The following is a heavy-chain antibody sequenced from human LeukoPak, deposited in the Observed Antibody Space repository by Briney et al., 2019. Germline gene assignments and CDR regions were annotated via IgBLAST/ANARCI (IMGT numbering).Heavy chain of an antibody. V-gene: IGHV4-59*08. CDR1: GGSISSYY. CDR3: ARRSRGAAAGTAWFDP. D-gene: IGHD6-13*01. CDR2: IYYSGST. Sequence: PSETLSLTCTVSGGSISSYYWSWTRQPPGKGLEWIGYIYYSGSTNYNPSLKSRVTISVDTSKNQFSLKLSSVTAADTAVYYCARRSRGAAAGTAWFDPWGQGTLVTVSS. J-gene: IGHJ5*02.